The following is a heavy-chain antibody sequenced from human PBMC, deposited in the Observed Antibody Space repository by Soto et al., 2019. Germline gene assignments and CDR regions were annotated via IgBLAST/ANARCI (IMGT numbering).Heavy chain of an antibody. D-gene: IGHD6-13*01. CDR3: ATGTAAPAH. CDR2: ISTSGGTT. V-gene: IGHV3-23*01. CDR1: GFTFSNFD. Sequence: EVQLLESGGGLVQPGGSLRLSCAASGFTFSNFDMSWVRQAPGKGLEWVSGISTSGGTTYYADSVKGRFTSSRDNSKNTLYLQMTSLRAEDPAVYYCATGTAAPAHWGQGTLVTVSS. J-gene: IGHJ1*01.